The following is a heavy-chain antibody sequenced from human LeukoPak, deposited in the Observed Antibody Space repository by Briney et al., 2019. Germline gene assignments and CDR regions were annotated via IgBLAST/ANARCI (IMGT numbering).Heavy chain of an antibody. J-gene: IGHJ4*02. D-gene: IGHD5-18*01. V-gene: IGHV4-39*07. Sequence: SETLSLTCTVSGGSISSSSYYWGWIRQPPGKGLEWIGSIYYSGSTYYNPSLKSRVTISVDTSKNQFSLKLSSVTAADTAVYYCARIVDTAMVKDYWGQGTLVTVSS. CDR3: ARIVDTAMVKDY. CDR2: IYYSGST. CDR1: GGSISSSSYY.